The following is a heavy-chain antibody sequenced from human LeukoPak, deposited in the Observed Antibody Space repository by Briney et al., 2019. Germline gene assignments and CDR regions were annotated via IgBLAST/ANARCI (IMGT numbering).Heavy chain of an antibody. Sequence: ASVKVSCKASGYTFTSYDINWVRQATGQGLEWMGWMNPNSGNTGFAQKFQGRVTMTRNTSMSTAYMELSSLRSEDTAVYYCARGPTQVVVLGYYYMDVWGKGTTVTVSS. V-gene: IGHV1-8*01. D-gene: IGHD2-2*01. J-gene: IGHJ6*03. CDR3: ARGPTQVVVLGYYYMDV. CDR1: GYTFTSYD. CDR2: MNPNSGNT.